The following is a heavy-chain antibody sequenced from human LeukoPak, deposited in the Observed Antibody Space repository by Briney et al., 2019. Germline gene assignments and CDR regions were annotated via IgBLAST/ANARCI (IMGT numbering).Heavy chain of an antibody. CDR2: IYYSGGT. J-gene: IGHJ4*02. D-gene: IGHD3-10*01. Sequence: PSETLSLTCTVSGGSISSYYWSWIRQPPGKGLEWIGYIYYSGGTNYNPSLKSRVTISVDTSKNQFSLKLSSVTAADTAVYYCARDRLWFNYWGQGTLVTVSS. CDR1: GGSISSYY. V-gene: IGHV4-59*01. CDR3: ARDRLWFNY.